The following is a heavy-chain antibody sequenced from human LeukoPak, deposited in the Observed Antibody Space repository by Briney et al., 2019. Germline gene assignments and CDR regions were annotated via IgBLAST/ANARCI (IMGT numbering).Heavy chain of an antibody. V-gene: IGHV3-30*03. CDR1: GFTFSSYG. Sequence: GGSLRLSCAASGFTFSSYGMHWVRQAPGKGLEWVAVISYDGMNKFYPDSVKGRFTISRHNSKNTLYLQMNSLRAEDTAVYYCARAHHGILTGYFDPWGQGTLVTVSS. CDR3: ARAHHGILTGYFDP. D-gene: IGHD3-9*01. J-gene: IGHJ5*02. CDR2: ISYDGMNK.